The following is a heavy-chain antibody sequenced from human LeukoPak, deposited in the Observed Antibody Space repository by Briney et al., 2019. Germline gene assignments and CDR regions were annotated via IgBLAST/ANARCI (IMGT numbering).Heavy chain of an antibody. D-gene: IGHD5-12*01. Sequence: SETLSLTCAVSGGSISSSNWWSWVRQPPGKGLEWIGEIYHSGSTNYNPSLKSRVTISVDTSKNQFSLKLSSVTAADTAVYYCARGFSGYDYVGVFDYWGQGTLVTVSS. J-gene: IGHJ4*02. CDR2: IYHSGST. V-gene: IGHV4-4*02. CDR1: GGSISSSNW. CDR3: ARGFSGYDYVGVFDY.